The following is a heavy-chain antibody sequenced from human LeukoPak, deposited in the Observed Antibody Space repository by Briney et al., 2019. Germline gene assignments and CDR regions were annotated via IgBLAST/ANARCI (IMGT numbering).Heavy chain of an antibody. D-gene: IGHD3-10*01. J-gene: IGHJ4*02. CDR3: ARDSTYYYDSGSSGPHYFDN. Sequence: GGSLRLSCAASGLTFSNYAMHWVRQAPGNGLEWVSLISSGGTYEYYADSVKGRFTISRDNSKNTLYRQLNSLRAEDTAVYYCARDSTYYYDSGSSGPHYFDNWGQGTLVTVSS. V-gene: IGHV3-30*01. CDR1: GLTFSNYA. CDR2: ISSGGTYE.